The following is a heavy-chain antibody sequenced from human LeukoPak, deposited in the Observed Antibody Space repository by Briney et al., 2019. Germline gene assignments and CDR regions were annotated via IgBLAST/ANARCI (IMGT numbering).Heavy chain of an antibody. CDR2: IYYSGST. V-gene: IGHV4-39*01. D-gene: IGHD2-2*01. CDR3: ARLTRAYQLPDNPDY. CDR1: GGFISSSDYY. J-gene: IGHJ4*02. Sequence: PSETLSLTCTVSGGFISSSDYYWGWIRQPPGKGLEWIGTIYYSGSTYYSPSLKSRVTISVDTSKSQFSLKLSSVTAADTALYYCARLTRAYQLPDNPDYGGQGTLVTVSS.